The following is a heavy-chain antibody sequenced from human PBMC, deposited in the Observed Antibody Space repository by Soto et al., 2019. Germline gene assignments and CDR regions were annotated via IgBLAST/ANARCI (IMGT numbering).Heavy chain of an antibody. D-gene: IGHD4-4*01. J-gene: IGHJ4*02. V-gene: IGHV4-31*03. CDR2: IYYSGST. CDR1: GGSISSGGYY. Sequence: SETLSLTCTVSGGSISSGGYYWSWIRQHPGKGLEWIGYIYYSGSTYYNPSLKSRVTISVDTSKNQFSLKLSSVTAADTAVYYCARIRNSNYVHYYFDYWGQGTLVTVSS. CDR3: ARIRNSNYVHYYFDY.